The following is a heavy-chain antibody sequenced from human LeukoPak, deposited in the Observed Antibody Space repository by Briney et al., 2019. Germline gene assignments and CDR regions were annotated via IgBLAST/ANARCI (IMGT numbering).Heavy chain of an antibody. CDR3: ARDREFLEWLGVGGMDV. Sequence: PGGSLRLSCAASGFTFSSYSMSWVRQAPGKGLEWVSYIRSSSDTLYYADSVKGRFTISRDNAKNSLYLQMNSLRAEDTATYYCARDREFLEWLGVGGMDVWGQGTTVTVSS. V-gene: IGHV3-48*01. J-gene: IGHJ6*02. CDR1: GFTFSSYS. D-gene: IGHD3-3*01. CDR2: IRSSSDTL.